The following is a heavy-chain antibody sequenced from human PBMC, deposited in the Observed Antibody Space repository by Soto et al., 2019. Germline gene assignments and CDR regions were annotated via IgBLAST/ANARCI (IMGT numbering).Heavy chain of an antibody. J-gene: IGHJ6*02. D-gene: IGHD1-26*01. CDR3: AKDSMGDYYGMDF. CDR1: GFTFSSFG. CDR2: MSFDGRVQ. V-gene: IGHV3-30*18. Sequence: GGSLRLSCAASGFTFSSFGMHWVRQAPGKGLEWVAVMSFDGRVQNYADSLKGRFTISRDNSRNTLFLQMNSLRPEDTAVYFCAKDSMGDYYGMDFWGQGTTVTVSS.